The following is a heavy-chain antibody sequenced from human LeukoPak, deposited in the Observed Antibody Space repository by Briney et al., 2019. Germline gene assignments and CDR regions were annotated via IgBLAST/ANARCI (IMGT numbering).Heavy chain of an antibody. V-gene: IGHV3-21*01. CDR1: GFSFISYA. CDR2: ISSSSSYI. Sequence: PGGSLRLFCAASGFSFISYAMSWVRQAPGKGLEWVSSISSSSSYIYYADSVKGRFTISRDNAKNSLYLQMNSLRAEDTAVYYCARDWGYSGDDAFDIWGQGTMVTVSS. CDR3: ARDWGYSGDDAFDI. J-gene: IGHJ3*02. D-gene: IGHD1-26*01.